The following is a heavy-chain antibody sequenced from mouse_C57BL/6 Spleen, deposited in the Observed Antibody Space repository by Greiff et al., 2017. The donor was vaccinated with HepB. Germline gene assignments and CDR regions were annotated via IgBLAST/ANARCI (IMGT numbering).Heavy chain of an antibody. CDR2: IYPGDGDT. V-gene: IGHV1-82*01. CDR1: GYAFSSSW. Sequence: QVTLKVSGPELVKPGASVKISCKASGYAFSSSWMNWVKQRPGKGLEWIGRIYPGDGDTNYNGKFKGKATLTADKSSSTAYMQLSSLTSEDSAVYFCARGGTYGNYLYWYFDVWGTGTTVTVSS. CDR3: ARGGTYGNYLYWYFDV. D-gene: IGHD2-1*01. J-gene: IGHJ1*03.